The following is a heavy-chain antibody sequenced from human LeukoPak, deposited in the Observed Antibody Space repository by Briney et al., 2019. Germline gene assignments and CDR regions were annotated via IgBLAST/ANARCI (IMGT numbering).Heavy chain of an antibody. J-gene: IGHJ5*02. CDR2: IYTSGST. D-gene: IGHD2-2*02. V-gene: IGHV4-61*02. CDR1: GGSISSGSYY. CDR3: ARGYCSSTSCYTWFDP. Sequence: SQTLSLTCTVSGGSISSGSYYWSWIRQPAGKGLEWIVRIYTSGSTNYNPSLKSRVTISVDTSKNQFSLKLSSVTAADTAVYYCARGYCSSTSCYTWFDPWGQGTLVTVSS.